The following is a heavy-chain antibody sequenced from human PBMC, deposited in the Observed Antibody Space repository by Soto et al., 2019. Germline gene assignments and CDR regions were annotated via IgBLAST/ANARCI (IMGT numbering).Heavy chain of an antibody. Sequence: ASVKVSCKASGYTFTGYYMHWVRQAPGQGLEWMGWINPNSGGTNYAQKFQGWVTMTRDTSISTAYMELSRLRSDDTAVYYCARVWAENSSSLHSDYWGPATTGTVSS. CDR2: INPNSGGT. D-gene: IGHD6-6*01. V-gene: IGHV1-2*04. J-gene: IGHJ4*02. CDR1: GYTFTGYY. CDR3: ARVWAENSSSLHSDY.